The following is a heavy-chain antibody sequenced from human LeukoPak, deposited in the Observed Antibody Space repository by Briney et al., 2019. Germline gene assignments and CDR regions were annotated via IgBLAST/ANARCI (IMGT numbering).Heavy chain of an antibody. CDR2: IYTSGST. V-gene: IGHV4-4*07. CDR3: ARLRLDDFWSGYPTYWYFDL. D-gene: IGHD3-3*01. J-gene: IGHJ2*01. Sequence: PSETLSLTCTVSGGSISSYYWSWIRQPAGKGLEWIGRIYTSGSTNYNPSLKSRVTMSVDTSKNQFSLKLSSVTAADTAVYYCARLRLDDFWSGYPTYWYFDLWGRGTLVTVSS. CDR1: GGSISSYY.